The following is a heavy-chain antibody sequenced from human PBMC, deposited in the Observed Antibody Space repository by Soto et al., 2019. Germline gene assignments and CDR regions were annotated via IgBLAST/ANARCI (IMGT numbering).Heavy chain of an antibody. Sequence: QVQLVQSGAEVKKPGSSVKVSCKASGGTFSRYSITWVRQAPGHGLEWIGRIIPMFGIASYAQKFQGRVTSTADESTTTAYMELSSLRSDDTAVYYCAREDRDRETGLVPAAIDGMDVWGQGTTVTVSS. V-gene: IGHV1-69*08. J-gene: IGHJ6*02. CDR1: GGTFSRYS. CDR2: IIPMFGIA. D-gene: IGHD2-2*01. CDR3: AREDRDRETGLVPAAIDGMDV.